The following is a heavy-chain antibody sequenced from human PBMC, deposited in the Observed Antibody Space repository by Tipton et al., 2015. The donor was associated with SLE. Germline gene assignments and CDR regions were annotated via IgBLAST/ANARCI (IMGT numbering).Heavy chain of an antibody. CDR3: ARRGDYGDPELY. V-gene: IGHV3-74*01. J-gene: IGHJ4*01. CDR1: GFTFRSHW. D-gene: IGHD4-17*01. Sequence: SLRLSCAASGFTFRSHWMHWVRQSPGKGLVWVSHINSDGSTTNYADSVKGRFTISRDNAKNTLYLQMSSLRVEDTAVYYCARRGDYGDPELYLGQGILVTVSS. CDR2: INSDGSTT.